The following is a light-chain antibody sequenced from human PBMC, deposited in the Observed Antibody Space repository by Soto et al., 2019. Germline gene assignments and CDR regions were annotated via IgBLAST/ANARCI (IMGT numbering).Light chain of an antibody. CDR3: QQRRSWPPT. V-gene: IGKV3-11*01. J-gene: IGKJ4*01. CDR2: DAS. Sequence: GFTQSPTTLSLSPGERATLSCRASQSVSSDLGWYQQRPGQAPRLLIYDASNRATGIPARFSGSGSGTDFTLTISSLEPEEFAVYYCQQRRSWPPTFGGGSKVDVK. CDR1: QSVSSD.